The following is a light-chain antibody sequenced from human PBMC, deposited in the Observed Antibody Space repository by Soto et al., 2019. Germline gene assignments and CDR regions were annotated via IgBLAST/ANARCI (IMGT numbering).Light chain of an antibody. V-gene: IGLV2-14*01. CDR1: TSDVGGYNY. J-gene: IGLJ1*01. Sequence: QSVLTQPASVSGSLGQSITISCTGTTSDVGGYNYVSWYQQHPGKAPILMIYEVTNRPSGVSNRFSGSKSGNTASLTISGLQVEDEAEYFCGSYTGSIPYVFGTGTKVT. CDR3: GSYTGSIPYV. CDR2: EVT.